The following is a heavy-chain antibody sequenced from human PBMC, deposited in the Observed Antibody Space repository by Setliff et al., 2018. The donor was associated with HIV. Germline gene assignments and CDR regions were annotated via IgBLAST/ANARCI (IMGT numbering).Heavy chain of an antibody. Sequence: GASVKVSCKASGYIFTSYGISWVRQAPGQGLEWMGWISAYNGNTNYAQKCQGRVSMTIDTSTSTAYMGLRSLRPDDTAVYFCARDPSSGIYYDSSGQYFQNWGQGTLVTVSS. CDR2: ISAYNGNT. CDR1: GYIFTSYG. V-gene: IGHV1-18*01. J-gene: IGHJ1*01. CDR3: ARDPSSGIYYDSSGQYFQN. D-gene: IGHD3-22*01.